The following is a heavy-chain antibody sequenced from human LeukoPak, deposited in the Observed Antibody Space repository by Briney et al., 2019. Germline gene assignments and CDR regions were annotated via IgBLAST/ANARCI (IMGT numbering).Heavy chain of an antibody. J-gene: IGHJ4*02. Sequence: PGRSLRLSCAASGFTFSSYGMHGVRQAAGMGLEWVAIISYDGSNQYYADSVKGRFTISRDNARNTLYLQMNSLRAEDTALYYCAKVRVDDYVSPNDYWGQGTLVTVSS. CDR2: ISYDGSNQ. CDR3: AKVRVDDYVSPNDY. D-gene: IGHD3-16*01. V-gene: IGHV3-30*18. CDR1: GFTFSSYG.